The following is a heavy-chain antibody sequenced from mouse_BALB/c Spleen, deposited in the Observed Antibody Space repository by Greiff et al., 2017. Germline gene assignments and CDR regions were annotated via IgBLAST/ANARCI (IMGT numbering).Heavy chain of an antibody. V-gene: IGHV2-6-7*01. CDR1: GFSLTGYG. CDR2: IWGDGST. CDR3: ARDGDRYDVEFLYYYAMDY. J-gene: IGHJ4*01. D-gene: IGHD2-14*01. Sequence: VKLEESGPGLVAPSQSLSITCTVSGFSLTGYGVNWVRQPPGKGLEWLGMIWGDGSTDYNSALKSRLSISKDNSKSQVFLKMNSLQTDDTARYYCARDGDRYDVEFLYYYAMDYWGQGTSVTVSS.